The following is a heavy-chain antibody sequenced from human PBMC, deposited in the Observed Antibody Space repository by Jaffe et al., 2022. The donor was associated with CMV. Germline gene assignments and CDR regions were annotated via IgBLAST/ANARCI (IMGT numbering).Heavy chain of an antibody. Sequence: QVQLQESGPGLVKPSGTLSLTCAVSGGSISSSNWWSWVRQPPGKGLEWIGEIYHSGSTNYNPSLKSRVTISVDKSKNQFSLKLSSVTAADTAVYYCARVLRYFDWPYRGEKAFDIWGQGTMVTVSS. V-gene: IGHV4-4*02. CDR1: GGSISSSNW. D-gene: IGHD3-9*01. CDR3: ARVLRYFDWPYRGEKAFDI. J-gene: IGHJ3*02. CDR2: IYHSGST.